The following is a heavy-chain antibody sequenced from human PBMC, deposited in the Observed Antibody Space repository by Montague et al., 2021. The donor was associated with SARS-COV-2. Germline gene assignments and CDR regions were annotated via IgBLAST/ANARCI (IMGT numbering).Heavy chain of an antibody. CDR2: FDHSGDT. Sequence: SETLSLTCSVSGSSISGHYWSWIRQPPGKGLEWIGNFDHSGDTKYNPSLKSRATISVDTSENQFALRLHSVTAADTAVYYCAREFRIELRQTNWYFGLWGRGTLVTVSS. CDR3: AREFRIELRQTNWYFGL. D-gene: IGHD3-10*01. CDR1: GSSISGHY. J-gene: IGHJ2*01. V-gene: IGHV4-59*11.